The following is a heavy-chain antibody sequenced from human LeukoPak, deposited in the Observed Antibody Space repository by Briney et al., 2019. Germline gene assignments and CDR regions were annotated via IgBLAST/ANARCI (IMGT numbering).Heavy chain of an antibody. CDR3: AEHLSLNYASGTGWT. Sequence: SETLSLTCAVYGGSFSGYYWSWIRQPPGKGLEWIGEINHSGSTNYNPSLKSRVTISLDTSKNQFSLKVTSVTAADTAIYYCAEHLSLNYASGTGWTWGQGTLVAVSS. CDR1: GGSFSGYY. CDR2: INHSGST. D-gene: IGHD3-10*01. V-gene: IGHV4-34*01. J-gene: IGHJ5*02.